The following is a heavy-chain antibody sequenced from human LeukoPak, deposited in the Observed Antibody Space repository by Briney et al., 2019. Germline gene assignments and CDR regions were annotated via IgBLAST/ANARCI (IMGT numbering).Heavy chain of an antibody. CDR3: AKAETAMYYYYYMDV. V-gene: IGHV3-30*18. CDR2: ISYDGSNK. Sequence: GGSLRLSCAASGFTFSSYGMHWVRQAPGEGLEWVAVISYDGSNKYYADSVKGRFTISRDNSKDTLYLQMNSLRAEDTAVYYCAKAETAMYYYYYMDVWGKGTTVTVSS. CDR1: GFTFSSYG. D-gene: IGHD5-18*01. J-gene: IGHJ6*03.